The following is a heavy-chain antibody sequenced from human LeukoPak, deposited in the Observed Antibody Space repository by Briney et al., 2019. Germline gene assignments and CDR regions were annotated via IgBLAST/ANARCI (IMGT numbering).Heavy chain of an antibody. J-gene: IGHJ4*02. V-gene: IGHV3-48*01. CDR3: AREPTYSSSWYTNCDY. D-gene: IGHD6-13*01. CDR2: ISISTSSI. Sequence: GGSLRLSCGASGFTFSSYGMSWVRQAPGKGLEWVSYISISTSSIYYADSVKGRFTISRDNAKNSLYLQMNSLRAEDTAVYYCAREPTYSSSWYTNCDYWGQGTLVTVSS. CDR1: GFTFSSYG.